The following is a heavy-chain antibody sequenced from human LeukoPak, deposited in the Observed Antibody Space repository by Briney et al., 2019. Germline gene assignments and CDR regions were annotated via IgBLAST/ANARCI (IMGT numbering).Heavy chain of an antibody. V-gene: IGHV3-23*01. Sequence: GGSLRLSCAASGFTFSSYAMSWVRQAPGKGLEWVSAISGSGGSTYYADSVKGRFTISRDNSKNTLCLQMNSLRAEDTAVYYCAILGIAVAQGDYWGQGTLVTVSS. CDR2: ISGSGGST. D-gene: IGHD6-19*01. J-gene: IGHJ4*02. CDR3: AILGIAVAQGDY. CDR1: GFTFSSYA.